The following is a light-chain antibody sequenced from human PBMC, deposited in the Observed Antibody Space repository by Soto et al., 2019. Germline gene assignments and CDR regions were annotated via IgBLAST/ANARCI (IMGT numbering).Light chain of an antibody. J-gene: IGKJ5*01. CDR3: QQYGNSPIT. Sequence: EIAFTRPPATLSWAKGDRAPLSCRASQSVSRYLAWYQQKPGQAPRLLIYDASNRATGIPARFSGSGSGTDFTLTISSLEPEDFAVYYCQQYGNSPITFGQGTRLEIK. CDR2: DAS. CDR1: QSVSRY. V-gene: IGKV3-11*01.